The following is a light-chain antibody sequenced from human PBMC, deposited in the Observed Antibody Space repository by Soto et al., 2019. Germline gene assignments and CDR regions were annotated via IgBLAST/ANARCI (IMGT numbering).Light chain of an antibody. J-gene: IGKJ2*01. CDR1: QSVSSN. CDR3: QQYNNWPPLYT. CDR2: GAS. V-gene: IGKV3-15*01. Sequence: EIVMTQSPATLSVSPGERATLSCRASQSVSSNLAWYQQKPGQAPRLLIYGASTGATGIPARFSGSGSGTEFTLTISSLQSEDCAVYYCQQYNNWPPLYTFGQGTKLEIK.